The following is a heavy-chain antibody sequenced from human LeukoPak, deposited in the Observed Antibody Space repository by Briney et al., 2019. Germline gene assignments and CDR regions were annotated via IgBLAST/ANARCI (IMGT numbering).Heavy chain of an antibody. CDR2: ISGNGDSA. Sequence: GGSLRLSCAASGFTFSSYAMSWVRQAPGRGLEWVSDISGNGDSAYYADSVKGRFTISRDNSKNTLYLQMNSLRAEDTAVYYCARDDYGSNYWGQGTLVTVSS. CDR3: ARDDYGSNY. D-gene: IGHD3-10*01. J-gene: IGHJ4*02. CDR1: GFTFSSYA. V-gene: IGHV3-23*01.